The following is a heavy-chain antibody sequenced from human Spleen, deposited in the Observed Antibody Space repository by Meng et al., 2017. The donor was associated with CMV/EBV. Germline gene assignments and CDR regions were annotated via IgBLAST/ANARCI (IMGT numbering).Heavy chain of an antibody. CDR2: IYYSGST. Sequence: SETLSLTCTVSGGSLSDYYWSWIRQPPGRGLEWIGYIYYSGSTNYNPSLKSRVTISVDTSKNQFSLNLSSVTAADTAVYYCARSERDYGGNPTDFDYWGQGTLVTVSS. V-gene: IGHV4-59*12. D-gene: IGHD4-23*01. CDR3: ARSERDYGGNPTDFDY. J-gene: IGHJ4*02. CDR1: GGSLSDYY.